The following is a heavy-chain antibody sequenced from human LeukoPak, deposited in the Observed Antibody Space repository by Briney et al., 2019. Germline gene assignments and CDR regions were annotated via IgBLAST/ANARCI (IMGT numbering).Heavy chain of an antibody. D-gene: IGHD3-10*01. J-gene: IGHJ5*02. CDR2: INPSGGST. Sequence: GASVKVSCKASGYTFTSYYMHWVRQAPGQGLEWMGIINPSGGSTSYAQKFQGRVTMTRDMSTSTVYMELSSLRSEDMAVYYCARAGYGSGSYEVWFDPWGQGTLVTVSS. V-gene: IGHV1-46*01. CDR1: GYTFTSYY. CDR3: ARAGYGSGSYEVWFDP.